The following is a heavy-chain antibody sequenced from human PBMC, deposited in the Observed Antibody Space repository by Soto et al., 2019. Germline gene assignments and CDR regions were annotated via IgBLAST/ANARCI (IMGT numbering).Heavy chain of an antibody. D-gene: IGHD1-26*01. CDR3: TVRQSGSYFGDFDS. Sequence: GSLRLSCTASGFTFGDYAMSWFRQAPGKGLEWVGFIRSKAYGGTTEYAASVKGRFTISRDDSKSIAYLQMNSLKTEDTAVYYCTVRQSGSYFGDFDSWGLGTLVTVSS. J-gene: IGHJ4*02. V-gene: IGHV3-49*03. CDR2: IRSKAYGGTT. CDR1: GFTFGDYA.